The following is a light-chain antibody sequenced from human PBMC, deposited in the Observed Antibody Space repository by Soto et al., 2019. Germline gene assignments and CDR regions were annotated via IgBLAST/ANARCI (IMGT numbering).Light chain of an antibody. CDR2: AAS. CDR1: QGISNY. CDR3: QKYNSAQFT. J-gene: IGKJ3*01. Sequence: DIQMTQSPSSLSASVGDRVTITCRASQGISNYLAWYQQRPGKVPKLLIYAASTLQSGVPSRFSGSGSGTDFTLSISSLQPEDVATYYCQKYNSAQFTFGPGTKVDIK. V-gene: IGKV1-27*01.